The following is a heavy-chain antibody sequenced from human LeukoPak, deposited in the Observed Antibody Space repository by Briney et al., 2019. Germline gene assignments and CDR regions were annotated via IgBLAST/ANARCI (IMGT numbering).Heavy chain of an antibody. CDR1: GGSFSGYS. Sequence: PSETLSLTCAVYGGSFSGYSWSWIRQPPRKGLEWIGEINHSGSTNYNPSLKRRVTISVDTSKNQFSLKLSSVAAADTAVYYCARGLSPYSSGWYMDAFDIWGQGTMVTVSS. J-gene: IGHJ3*02. D-gene: IGHD6-19*01. V-gene: IGHV4-34*01. CDR2: INHSGST. CDR3: ARGLSPYSSGWYMDAFDI.